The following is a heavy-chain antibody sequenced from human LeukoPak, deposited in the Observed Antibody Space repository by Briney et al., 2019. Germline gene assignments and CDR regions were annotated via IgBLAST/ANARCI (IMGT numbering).Heavy chain of an antibody. CDR3: ARGRSYLDYFDY. Sequence: PSETLSLTCTVSGGSMSKSYWNWVRQAPGKGVEWVGYINYSGRTNYNTSLKRRVNISVETSRTQSSLNLTFVTAAHTAVYYCARGRSYLDYFDYWGQGTVVTVSS. D-gene: IGHD3-10*01. CDR2: INYSGRT. CDR1: GGSMSKSY. V-gene: IGHV4-59*01. J-gene: IGHJ4*02.